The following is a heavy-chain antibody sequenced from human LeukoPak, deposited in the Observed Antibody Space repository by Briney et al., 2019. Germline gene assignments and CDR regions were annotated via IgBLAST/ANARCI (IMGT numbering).Heavy chain of an antibody. CDR1: GGSFSGYY. J-gene: IGHJ6*02. CDR3: ARLGYCSRTSCYRGYGMDV. D-gene: IGHD2-2*01. Sequence: SETLSLTCAVYGGSFSGYYWSWIRQPPGKGLEWIGEINHSGSTNYNPSLKSRVTISIDTSKNQFSLKLSSVTAADTAVYYCARLGYCSRTSCYRGYGMDVWGQGTTVTVSS. CDR2: INHSGST. V-gene: IGHV4-34*01.